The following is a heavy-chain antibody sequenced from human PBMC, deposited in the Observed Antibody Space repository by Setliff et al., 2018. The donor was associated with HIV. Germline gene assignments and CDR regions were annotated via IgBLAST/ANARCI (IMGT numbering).Heavy chain of an antibody. Sequence: GGSLRLSCAASGFRFDDYGMNWVRQVPGKGLEWVSIINWNGGSTGYADSVKGRFTISRDNSKNTLHLQMNSLRAEDTAVYYCAKVANLWDTWGYFDYWGRGTLVTVSS. CDR3: AKVANLWDTWGYFDY. CDR1: GFRFDDYG. CDR2: INWNGGST. J-gene: IGHJ4*02. D-gene: IGHD3-16*01. V-gene: IGHV3-20*04.